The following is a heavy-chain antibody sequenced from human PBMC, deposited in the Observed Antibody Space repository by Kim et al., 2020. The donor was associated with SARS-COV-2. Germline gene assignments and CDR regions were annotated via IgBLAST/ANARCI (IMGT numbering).Heavy chain of an antibody. V-gene: IGHV1-18*01. Sequence: NDAQKLQGRVTLTTDTSTSTAFLELRSLGSEDTAVYFCARDRGYGDDTFDYWGQGTLVTVTS. D-gene: IGHD4-17*01. CDR3: ARDRGYGDDTFDY. J-gene: IGHJ4*02.